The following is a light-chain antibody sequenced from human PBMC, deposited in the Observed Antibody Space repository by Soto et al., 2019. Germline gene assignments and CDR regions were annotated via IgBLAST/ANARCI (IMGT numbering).Light chain of an antibody. J-gene: IGKJ1*01. CDR2: DAS. V-gene: IGKV3-20*01. Sequence: EIVLTQSPGTLSLSPGERATLSCRASQSVSSSYLAWYQQKPGQPPRLLIFDASTRATGIPDRFSGSGSGTEFTLTISSLETEDFAVYYCQQYGRSPPSWTFGQGTKVEIK. CDR3: QQYGRSPPSWT. CDR1: QSVSSSY.